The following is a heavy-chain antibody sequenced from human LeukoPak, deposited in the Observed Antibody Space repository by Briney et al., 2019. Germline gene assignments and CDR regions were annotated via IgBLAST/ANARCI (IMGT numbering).Heavy chain of an antibody. D-gene: IGHD6-6*01. CDR2: IWYDGSNK. V-gene: IGHV3-33*01. CDR3: ARSSYSSSSSV. J-gene: IGHJ3*01. Sequence: GGSLRLSCAASGFTFSSYGMHWVRQAPGKGPEWVAVIWYDGSNKYYADSVKGRFTISRDNPKNTLYLQMNSLRAEDTAVYYCARSSYSSSSSVWGQGTMVTVSS. CDR1: GFTFSSYG.